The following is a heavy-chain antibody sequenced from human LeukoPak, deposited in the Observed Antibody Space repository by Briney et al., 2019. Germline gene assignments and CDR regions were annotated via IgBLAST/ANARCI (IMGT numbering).Heavy chain of an antibody. V-gene: IGHV1-2*02. CDR1: GDTFTGYY. Sequence: ASVKVSCKASGDTFTGYYMHWVRQAPGQGLEWMGWINPNSGGTNYAQKFQGRVTMTRDTSISTAYMELSRLRSDDTAVYYCASAGFGELLEHDAFDIWGQGTMVTVSS. CDR2: INPNSGGT. CDR3: ASAGFGELLEHDAFDI. D-gene: IGHD3-10*01. J-gene: IGHJ3*02.